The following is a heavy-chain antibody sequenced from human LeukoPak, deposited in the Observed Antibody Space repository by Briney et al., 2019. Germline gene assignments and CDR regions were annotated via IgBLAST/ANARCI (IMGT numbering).Heavy chain of an antibody. CDR2: RSSTGIT. Sequence: SETLSLTCSVSGDSISISNYFWGWIRQPPGKGLEWIASRSSTGITHYHSSLESRISVSVETSKSQFSLRLTSLTAADTAVYYCAFSGWFWGAFDYWGQGILVTVSS. J-gene: IGHJ4*02. CDR1: GDSISISNYF. V-gene: IGHV4-39*01. CDR3: AFSGWFWGAFDY. D-gene: IGHD6-19*01.